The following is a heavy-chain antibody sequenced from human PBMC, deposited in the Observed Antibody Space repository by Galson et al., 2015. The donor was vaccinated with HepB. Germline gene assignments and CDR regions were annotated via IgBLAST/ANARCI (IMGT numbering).Heavy chain of an antibody. V-gene: IGHV3-53*01. CDR1: GFTVSSNY. J-gene: IGHJ3*01. Sequence: SLRLSCAASGFTVSSNYVSWVRQAPGKGLEWVSVIYNGEKTLYADSVKGRFTISRDNSKNMLYLQMNSLRAEDTAVYFCARDGFRMVRGVPANDAFDVWGQGTMVTVSS. CDR3: ARDGFRMVRGVPANDAFDV. D-gene: IGHD3-10*01. CDR2: IYNGEKT.